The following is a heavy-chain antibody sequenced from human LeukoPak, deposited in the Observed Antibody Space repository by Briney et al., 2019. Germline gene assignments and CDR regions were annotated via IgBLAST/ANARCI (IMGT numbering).Heavy chain of an antibody. CDR1: GGSFSGYY. Sequence: SETLSLTCAVYGGSFSGYYWSWIRQPPGKGLEWIGEINHSGSTNYYPSLKSRVTISVDTSKNQFSLKLSSVTAADTAVYYCASQGQVDAFDIWGQGTMVTVSS. CDR3: ASQGQVDAFDI. V-gene: IGHV4-34*01. CDR2: INHSGST. J-gene: IGHJ3*02.